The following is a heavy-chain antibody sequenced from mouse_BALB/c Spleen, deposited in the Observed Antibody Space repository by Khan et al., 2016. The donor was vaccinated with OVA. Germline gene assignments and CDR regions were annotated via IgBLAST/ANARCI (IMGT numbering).Heavy chain of an antibody. CDR3: ARISSYWYSDV. J-gene: IGHJ1*01. CDR2: INTYTGEP. V-gene: IGHV9-1*02. CDR1: GYTFTNYG. Sequence: QMQLEESGPELKKPGETVRISCKASGYTFTNYGMNWVKQAPGKGLKWMGWINTYTGEPTYADDFKGRFAFSLETSASTAYLQINNLKNEDMTTFFCARISSYWYSDVWGAGTTVTVSS.